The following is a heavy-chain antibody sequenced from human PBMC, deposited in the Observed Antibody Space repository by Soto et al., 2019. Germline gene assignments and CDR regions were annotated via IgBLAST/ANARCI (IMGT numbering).Heavy chain of an antibody. CDR2: ITPILGIA. V-gene: IGHV1-69*02. J-gene: IGHJ4*02. CDR3: ASLDGSGSYPLDY. Sequence: SVKLSAKESGCAFSSYTISWARQAPGQGLEWMGRITPILGIANYAQKFQGRVTITADKSTSTAYMELSSLRSEDTAVYYCASLDGSGSYPLDYWGQGTLVTVSS. CDR1: GCAFSSYT. D-gene: IGHD3-10*01.